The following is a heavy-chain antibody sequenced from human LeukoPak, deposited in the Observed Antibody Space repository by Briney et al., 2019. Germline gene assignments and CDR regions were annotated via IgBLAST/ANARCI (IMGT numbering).Heavy chain of an antibody. CDR1: GGSFSGYY. D-gene: IGHD6-13*01. V-gene: IGHV4-34*01. J-gene: IGHJ4*02. Sequence: SETLSLTCAVYGGSFSGYYWSWIRQPPGKGLEWIGEINHSGSTNYNPSLTSRVTISVDTSKNQFSLMLRSVTAADTAVYYCPRGGYSGFGYWGQGNLVTVSS. CDR3: PRGGYSGFGY. CDR2: INHSGST.